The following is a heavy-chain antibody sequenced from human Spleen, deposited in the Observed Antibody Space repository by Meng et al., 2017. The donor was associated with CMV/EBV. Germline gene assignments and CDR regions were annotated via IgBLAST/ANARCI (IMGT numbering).Heavy chain of an antibody. V-gene: IGHV3-43*01. Sequence: GESLKISCAASGFTFDDYTMHWVRQAPGKGLEWVSLITRDGGTTYYADSVKGRFTISRDNSKNTLFLQMNSLRAEDTAVYYCAKDLGMVVAAIRLYSYYGMDVWGQGTTVTVSS. CDR1: GFTFDDYT. D-gene: IGHD2-15*01. CDR3: AKDLGMVVAAIRLYSYYGMDV. J-gene: IGHJ6*02. CDR2: ITRDGGTT.